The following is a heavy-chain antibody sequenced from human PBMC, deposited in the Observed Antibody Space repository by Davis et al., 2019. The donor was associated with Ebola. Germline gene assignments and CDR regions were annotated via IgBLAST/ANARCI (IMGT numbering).Heavy chain of an antibody. CDR3: GVTTRESLYYGMDV. V-gene: IGHV1-69*13. J-gene: IGHJ6*02. CDR1: GGTFSSYA. CDR2: IIPIFGTA. D-gene: IGHD4-17*01. Sequence: SVKVSCKASGGTFSSYAISWVRQAPGQGLEWMGGIIPIFGTANYAQKFQGRVTITADESTSTAYMELSSLRSEDTAVYYCGVTTRESLYYGMDVWGQGTTVTVSS.